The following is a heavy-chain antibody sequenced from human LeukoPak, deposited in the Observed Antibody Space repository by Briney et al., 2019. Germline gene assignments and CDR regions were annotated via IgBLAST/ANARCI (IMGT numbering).Heavy chain of an antibody. J-gene: IGHJ4*02. CDR1: GFSFNAYW. CDR2: INPAGSET. CDR3: ATFGLVAALDL. V-gene: IGHV3-7*01. Sequence: GGSLRLSCAASGFSFNAYWMAWVRQAPGTGLEWVANINPAGSETFHVDPVKGRFSITRDHAKNLVYLQMNSLRAEDTAVYYCATFGLVAALDLWGQGTLVTVSS. D-gene: IGHD5-12*01.